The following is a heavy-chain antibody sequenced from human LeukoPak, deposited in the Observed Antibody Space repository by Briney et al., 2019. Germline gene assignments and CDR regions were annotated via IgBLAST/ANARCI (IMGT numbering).Heavy chain of an antibody. CDR2: IYYSGNT. CDR1: GGSISSGDYY. D-gene: IGHD6-13*01. CDR3: ARSSLYSSSWYFAY. V-gene: IGHV4-30-4*08. J-gene: IGHJ4*02. Sequence: PSQTLSLTCTVSGGSISSGDYYWSWIRQPPGKGLEWIGCIYYSGNTYYNPSLKSRVTISVDTSKNQFSLKLSSVTAADTAVYYCARSSLYSSSWYFAYWGQGTLVTVSS.